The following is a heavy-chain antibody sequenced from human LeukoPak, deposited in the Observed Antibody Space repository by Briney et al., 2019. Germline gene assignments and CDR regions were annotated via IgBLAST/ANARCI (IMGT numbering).Heavy chain of an antibody. CDR2: ISSSSSYI. CDR1: GFTFSSYA. Sequence: GGSLRLSCAASGFTFSSYAMSWVRQAPGKGLEWVSSISSSSSYIYYADSVKGRFTISRDNAENSLYLQMNSLRAEDTAVYYCAREGYSYGYDYWGQGTLVTVSS. V-gene: IGHV3-21*01. D-gene: IGHD5-18*01. J-gene: IGHJ4*02. CDR3: AREGYSYGYDY.